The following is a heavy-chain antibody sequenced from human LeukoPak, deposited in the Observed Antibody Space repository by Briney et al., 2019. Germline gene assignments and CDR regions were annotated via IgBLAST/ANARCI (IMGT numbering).Heavy chain of an antibody. CDR2: IKRKTDGGTT. Sequence: GGSLRLSCAASGFTFSNAWMSWARHAPGKGLEWVSHIKRKTDGGTTDYAAPVKGRFTISRDDSKNTLYLQMNSLKTEDTAVYYCTTDPLYYYGSGSYYNFDYWGQGTLVTVSS. J-gene: IGHJ4*02. CDR1: GFTFSNAW. CDR3: TTDPLYYYGSGSYYNFDY. V-gene: IGHV3-15*01. D-gene: IGHD3-10*01.